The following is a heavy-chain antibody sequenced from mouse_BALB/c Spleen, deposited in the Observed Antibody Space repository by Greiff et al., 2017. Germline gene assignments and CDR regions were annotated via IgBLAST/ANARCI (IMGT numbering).Heavy chain of an antibody. D-gene: IGHD2-2*01. CDR3: AVYYGYPWFAY. CDR1: GYSITSGYY. J-gene: IGHJ3*01. Sequence: EVQVVESGPGLVKPSQSLSLTCSVTGYSITSGYYWNWIRQFPGNKLEWMGYISYDGSNNYNPSLKNRISITRDTSKNQFFLKLNSVTTEDTATYYCAVYYGYPWFAYWGQGTLVTVSA. CDR2: ISYDGSN. V-gene: IGHV3-6*02.